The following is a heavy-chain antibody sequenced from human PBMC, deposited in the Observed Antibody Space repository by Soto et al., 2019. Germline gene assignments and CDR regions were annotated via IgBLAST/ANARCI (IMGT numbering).Heavy chain of an antibody. D-gene: IGHD3-3*01. V-gene: IGHV1-3*04. CDR3: AREDWRENKLDS. J-gene: IGHJ4*02. CDR1: GYTFLNHP. CDR2: INTGNDNT. Sequence: ASVKVSCKASGYTFLNHPIHWVRQAPGQSLVWMGWINTGNDNTKYSQKFQSRVTFTTDTSATTVYIEFNSLTSEDTAVYYCAREDWRENKLDSWGKGTLVTAPQ.